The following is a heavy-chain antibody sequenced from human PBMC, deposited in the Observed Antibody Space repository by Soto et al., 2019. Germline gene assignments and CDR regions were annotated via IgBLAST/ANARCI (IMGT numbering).Heavy chain of an antibody. CDR2: IIPIFGTA. V-gene: IGHV1-69*13. J-gene: IGHJ4*02. CDR3: ARGPYYYDSSGYHLY. Sequence: SVKVSCKASGGTFSNYAISGVRRTPVRWLEWMGGIIPIFGTANYAQKFQGRVTITADESTSTAYMELSSLRSEDTAVYYCARGPYYYDSSGYHLYWGQGTLVTVSS. CDR1: GGTFSNYA. D-gene: IGHD3-22*01.